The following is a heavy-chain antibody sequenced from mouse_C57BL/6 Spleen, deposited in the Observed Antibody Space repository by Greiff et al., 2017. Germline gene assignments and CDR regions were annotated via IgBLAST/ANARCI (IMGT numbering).Heavy chain of an antibody. D-gene: IGHD3-2*02. CDR1: GFNIKDYY. CDR3: ALQTAQATYPDY. Sequence: VQLKESGAELVKPGASVKLSCTASGFNIKDYYMHWVKQRTEQGLEWIGRIDPEDGETKYAPKFQGKATITADTSSNTAYLQLSSLTSEDTAVYYCALQTAQATYPDYWGQGTTLTVSS. V-gene: IGHV14-2*01. CDR2: IDPEDGET. J-gene: IGHJ2*01.